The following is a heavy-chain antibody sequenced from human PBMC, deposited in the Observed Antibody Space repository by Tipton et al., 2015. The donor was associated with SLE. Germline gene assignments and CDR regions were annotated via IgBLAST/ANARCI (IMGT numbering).Heavy chain of an antibody. D-gene: IGHD4-17*01. CDR1: GGSFSGYY. V-gene: IGHV4-59*01. Sequence: TLSLTCAVYGGSFSGYYWSWIRQPPGKGLEWIGNIYDSGSPNYNPSLKSRVTISVDTSKNQFSLKLRSVTAADTALYYCARDRDGDDRDVLDIWGQGTLVTVSS. J-gene: IGHJ3*02. CDR2: IYDSGSP. CDR3: ARDRDGDDRDVLDI.